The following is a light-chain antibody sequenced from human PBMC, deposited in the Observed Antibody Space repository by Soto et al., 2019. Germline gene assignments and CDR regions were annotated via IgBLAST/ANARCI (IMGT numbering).Light chain of an antibody. V-gene: IGKV3-20*01. CDR3: QQYKT. CDR1: QSVSTSY. Sequence: EIVLTTSPGTLSLSPGERATLSCRASQSVSTSYVAWYQQKFGQAPRLLIYDAFSRATGIPDRFSASGSGTDFTLTISRLEPEDFAVYYCQQYKTFGQGTKVDIK. J-gene: IGKJ1*01. CDR2: DAF.